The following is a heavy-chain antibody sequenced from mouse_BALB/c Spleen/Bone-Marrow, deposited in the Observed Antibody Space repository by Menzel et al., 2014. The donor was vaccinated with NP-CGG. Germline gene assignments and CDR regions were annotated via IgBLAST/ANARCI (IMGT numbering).Heavy chain of an antibody. Sequence: VKLVESGPELVKPGASVKMSRKASGYTFTDYVISWVKQRTGQGLEWIGEIYPGSGSTYYNEKFKGKATLTADKSSNTAYMQLSSLTSEDSAVYFCARDYYGSSGAMDYWGQGTSVTVSS. CDR3: ARDYYGSSGAMDY. CDR1: GYTFTDYV. V-gene: IGHV1-77*01. D-gene: IGHD1-1*01. CDR2: IYPGSGST. J-gene: IGHJ4*01.